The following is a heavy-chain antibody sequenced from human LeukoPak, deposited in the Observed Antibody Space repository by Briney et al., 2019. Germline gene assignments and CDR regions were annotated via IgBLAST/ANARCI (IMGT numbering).Heavy chain of an antibody. CDR3: ARAGGRSWFDP. CDR1: GYTFTGNY. V-gene: IGHV1-2*02. CDR2: INPNSGGT. J-gene: IGHJ5*02. Sequence: ASVKVSCKASGYTFTGNYLHWVRQAPGQGLEWMGSINPNSGGTNYAQKFQGRVTMTTDTSMSTAYMELSRLTSDDTAVYYCARAGGRSWFDPWGQGTLVTVSS.